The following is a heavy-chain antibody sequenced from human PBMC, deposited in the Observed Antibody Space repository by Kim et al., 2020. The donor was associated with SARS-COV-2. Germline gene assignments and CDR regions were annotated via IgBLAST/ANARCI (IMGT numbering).Heavy chain of an antibody. V-gene: IGHV3-23*01. CDR2: ISGSGGST. CDR3: AKVYEGRGIVVVTAIRWYGMDV. CDR1: GFTFSSYA. J-gene: IGHJ6*02. Sequence: GGSLRLSCAASGFTFSSYAMSWVRQAPGKGLEWVSAISGSGGSTCYADSVKGRFTISRDNSKNTLYLQMNSLRAEDTAVYYCAKVYEGRGIVVVTAIRWYGMDVWGQGTTVTVSS. D-gene: IGHD2-21*02.